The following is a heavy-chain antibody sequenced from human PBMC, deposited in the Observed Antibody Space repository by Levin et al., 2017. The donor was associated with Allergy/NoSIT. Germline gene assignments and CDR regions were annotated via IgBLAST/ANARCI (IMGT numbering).Heavy chain of an antibody. CDR3: AKEGLVTKEYDY. CDR1: GFTFNNYA. D-gene: IGHD2-21*02. J-gene: IGHJ4*02. Sequence: GESLKISCAASGFTFNNYAMSWVRQAPGKGLEWVSAISGSGGTTYYADSVRGRFTISRDNSRNTLSLQMNSLRAEDTAVYYCAKEGLVTKEYDYWGQGTLVTVSS. CDR2: ISGSGGTT. V-gene: IGHV3-23*01.